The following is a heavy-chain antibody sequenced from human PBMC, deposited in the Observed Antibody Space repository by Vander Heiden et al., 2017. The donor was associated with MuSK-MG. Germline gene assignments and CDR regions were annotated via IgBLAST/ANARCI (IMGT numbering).Heavy chain of an antibody. J-gene: IGHJ4*02. CDR1: GGSFSGYY. CDR2: INHSGST. Sequence: QVQLQQWGAGLLQPSETLSLTCAVYGGSFSGYYWTLIRQPRGKGLEWIGEINHSGSTNYNPSLKSRVTISVDTSKNQFSLKLSSVTAADTAVYYGARVRTYYYGSGSYKAGCFDYWGQGTLVTVSS. D-gene: IGHD3-10*01. V-gene: IGHV4-34*01. CDR3: ARVRTYYYGSGSYKAGCFDY.